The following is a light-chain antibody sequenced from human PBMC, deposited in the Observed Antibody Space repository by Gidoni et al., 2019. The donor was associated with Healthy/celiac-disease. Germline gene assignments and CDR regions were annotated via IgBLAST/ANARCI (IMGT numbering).Light chain of an antibody. V-gene: IGKV3-20*01. Sequence: DILLTQSPGTLSSSPGERATLSCRASQSVSSSYLAWYQQKPGQAPRLLIYGASSRATGLPERFSGSGSGTDFTLTISRLEPEDFAVYYCQQYGSSPLTFGGGTKVEIK. J-gene: IGKJ4*01. CDR1: QSVSSSY. CDR2: GAS. CDR3: QQYGSSPLT.